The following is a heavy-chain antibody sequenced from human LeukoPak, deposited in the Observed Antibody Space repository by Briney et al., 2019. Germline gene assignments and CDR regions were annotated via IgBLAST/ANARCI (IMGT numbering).Heavy chain of an antibody. CDR2: ISGSGGST. J-gene: IGHJ4*02. D-gene: IGHD6-13*01. Sequence: GGSLRLSCAAFGFTFSSYAMSWVRQAPGKGLEWVSAISGSGGSTYYADSVKGRFTISRDNSKNTLYLQMNSLRAEDTAVYYCAKVLYSSSWYEDYWGQGTLVTVSS. CDR3: AKVLYSSSWYEDY. V-gene: IGHV3-23*01. CDR1: GFTFSSYA.